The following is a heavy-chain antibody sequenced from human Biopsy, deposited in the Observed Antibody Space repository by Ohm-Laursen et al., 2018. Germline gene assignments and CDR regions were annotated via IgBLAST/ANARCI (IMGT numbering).Heavy chain of an antibody. CDR2: IIPMFGTA. CDR1: GGTFINYA. Sequence: SVKVSSKASGGTFINYAISWVRQAPGQGLEWMGGIIPMFGTANYAQMFQGRVTISADESTSTSYMELSSLTTEDTAIYYCARGPHSGSHSCFDYWGRGTLVTVSS. CDR3: ARGPHSGSHSCFDY. D-gene: IGHD1-26*01. J-gene: IGHJ4*02. V-gene: IGHV1-69*13.